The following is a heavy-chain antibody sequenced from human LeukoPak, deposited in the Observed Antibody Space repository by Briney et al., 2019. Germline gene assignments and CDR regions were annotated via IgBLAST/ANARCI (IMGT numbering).Heavy chain of an antibody. V-gene: IGHV3-23*01. Sequence: PGGSLRLSCAASGFTFSNYAMNWVRQAPGKGLEWVSGISYSGSSTYYADSVKGRFTISRDNSKNTLFLQVNSLRAEDTAIYYCAKVALNHYVWGSDRSPLGYWGQGTLVTVSS. CDR2: ISYSGSST. CDR1: GFTFSNYA. J-gene: IGHJ4*02. D-gene: IGHD3-16*02. CDR3: AKVALNHYVWGSDRSPLGY.